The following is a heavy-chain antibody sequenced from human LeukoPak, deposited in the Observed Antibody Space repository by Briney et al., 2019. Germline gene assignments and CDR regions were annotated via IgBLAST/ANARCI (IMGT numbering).Heavy chain of an antibody. CDR1: GFALSSYA. Sequence: GGSLRPSCAASGFALSSYAMSWVRQAPGKGLEWVSATSSSDAGTYHAESVRGRFTISRDNSKNTLYLQMNSLRANEAAVYYCARAPVTSCRGAFCYPFDIWGQGTLVTVSS. V-gene: IGHV3-23*01. D-gene: IGHD2-15*01. J-gene: IGHJ4*02. CDR2: TSSSDAGT. CDR3: ARAPVTSCRGAFCYPFDI.